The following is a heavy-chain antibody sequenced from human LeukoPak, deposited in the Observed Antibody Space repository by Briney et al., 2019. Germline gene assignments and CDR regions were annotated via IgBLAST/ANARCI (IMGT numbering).Heavy chain of an antibody. J-gene: IGHJ3*02. CDR1: GDSFSSHY. Sequence: PSETLSLTCAVSGDSFSSHYWTWIRQSPGGGLEWIGYISHIGRTNYNPSLKSRVTISIDTSKNQFSLKLRSVTAADTAVYYCARDLVTVTKGFDIWGQGTMVSVSS. CDR3: ARDLVTVTKGFDI. CDR2: ISHIGRT. D-gene: IGHD4-17*01. V-gene: IGHV4-59*11.